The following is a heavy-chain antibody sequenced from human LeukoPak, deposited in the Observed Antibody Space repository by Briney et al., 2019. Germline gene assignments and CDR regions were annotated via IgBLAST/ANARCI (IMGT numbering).Heavy chain of an antibody. D-gene: IGHD5-24*01. Sequence: GGSLRLSCAASGFTFSNYAMHWVRQGLVKGLESMAVVSHDGIHPYYAASLKARFTISRDNSKSTLFLQINSLRAEDTAVYYCARDGGGGYNQIDFWGQGTLVTVSS. CDR3: ARDGGGGYNQIDF. CDR2: VSHDGIHP. J-gene: IGHJ4*02. CDR1: GFTFSNYA. V-gene: IGHV3-30-3*01.